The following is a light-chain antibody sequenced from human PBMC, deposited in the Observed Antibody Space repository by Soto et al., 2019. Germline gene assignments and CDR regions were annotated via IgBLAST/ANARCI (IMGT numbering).Light chain of an antibody. Sequence: DIVMTQSPDSLAVSPGERATINCKSSQSVLYTSNSKNYLAWYQQKPGLPPKLLIYWASTRESGVPDRFSGSGSATDFTRTISSLQAEDVAVYYCQQYDTPRPTFGGGTKVEIK. CDR1: QSVLYTSNSKNY. V-gene: IGKV4-1*01. J-gene: IGKJ4*01. CDR3: QQYDTPRPT. CDR2: WAS.